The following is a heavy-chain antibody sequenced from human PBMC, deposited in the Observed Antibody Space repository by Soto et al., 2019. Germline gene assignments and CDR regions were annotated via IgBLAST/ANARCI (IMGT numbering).Heavy chain of an antibody. CDR2: ISATGGGT. Sequence: PGGSLRLSCAASGFKFSNYAMSWVRQAPGKGLEWVSLISATGGGTYYADSVKGRFTISRDNSHNTLYLQVHSLTAEDTAVYYCEREGVYSSGLPYGMDVWGQGTTVTVSS. D-gene: IGHD5-18*01. CDR3: EREGVYSSGLPYGMDV. CDR1: GFKFSNYA. V-gene: IGHV3-23*01. J-gene: IGHJ6*02.